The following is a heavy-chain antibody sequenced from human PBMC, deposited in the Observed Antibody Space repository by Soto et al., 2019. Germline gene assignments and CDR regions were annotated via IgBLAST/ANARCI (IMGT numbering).Heavy chain of an antibody. CDR3: TTDVNYYGSGSFLPYYFDY. V-gene: IGHV3-15*01. CDR2: IKSKTDGGTT. J-gene: IGHJ4*02. D-gene: IGHD3-10*01. CDR1: GFTFSNAW. Sequence: PGGSLRLSCAASGFTFSNAWMSWVRQAPGKGLEWVDRIKSKTDGGTTDYAAPVKGRFTISRDDSKNTLYLQMNSLKTEDTAVYYCTTDVNYYGSGSFLPYYFDYWGQGTLVTVSS.